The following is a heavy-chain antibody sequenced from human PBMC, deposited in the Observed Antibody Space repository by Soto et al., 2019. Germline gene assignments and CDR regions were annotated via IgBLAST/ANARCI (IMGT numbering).Heavy chain of an antibody. V-gene: IGHV1-18*04. J-gene: IGHJ6*02. CDR2: ISGKNGNT. CDR1: GYTFISHG. CDR3: ARVSSSIVVVPDYGMDV. Sequence: QVQLVQSGVEVKKPGASVKVSCKASGYTFISHGISWVRQAPGQGLDWMGWISGKNGNTNYAQKLQGRVTLTTDTSTSTAYMELRSLRSDDTAVYYCARVSSSIVVVPDYGMDVWGQGTTVTGSS. D-gene: IGHD2-15*01.